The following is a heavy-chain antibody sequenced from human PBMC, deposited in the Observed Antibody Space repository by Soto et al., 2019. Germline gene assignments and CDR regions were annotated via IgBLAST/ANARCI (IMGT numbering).Heavy chain of an antibody. Sequence: GGSLRLSCAASGFTFSSYGMSWVLQAPGKGLEWVSAISGSGGSTYYADSVKGRFTISRDNSKNTLYLQMNSLRAEDTAVYYCAKSPGGYCSSTSCYRRFDPWGQGTLVTVSS. CDR1: GFTFSSYG. V-gene: IGHV3-23*01. J-gene: IGHJ5*02. CDR3: AKSPGGYCSSTSCYRRFDP. CDR2: ISGSGGST. D-gene: IGHD2-2*01.